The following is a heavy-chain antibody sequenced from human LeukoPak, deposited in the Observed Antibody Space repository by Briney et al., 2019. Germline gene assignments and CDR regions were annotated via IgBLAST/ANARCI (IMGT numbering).Heavy chain of an antibody. V-gene: IGHV1-2*02. D-gene: IGHD4-17*01. CDR1: GYTFTGYY. J-gene: IGHJ4*02. Sequence: GASVKVSCKASGYTFTGYYMHWVRQAPGQGLEWMGWINPNSGGTNYAQKFQGRVTMTRDTSISTAYMELSRLRSDDTAVYYCTSLGGRNDYGDYGGVYWGQGTLVTVSS. CDR3: TSLGGRNDYGDYGGVY. CDR2: INPNSGGT.